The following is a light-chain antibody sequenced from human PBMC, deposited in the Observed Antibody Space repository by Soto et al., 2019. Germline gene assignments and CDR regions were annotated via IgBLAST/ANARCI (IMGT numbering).Light chain of an antibody. V-gene: IGLV2-8*01. J-gene: IGLJ2*01. CDR1: SSDIGAY. Sequence: ALTQPPSASGSPGQSVTFSCTGTSSDIGAYVSWYQHHPGKAPKLVISEVNKRPSGVPDRFSGSKSGNTASLTVSGLQAEDEADYYCGSYAGNNIFLFGGGTKLTVL. CDR3: GSYAGNNIFL. CDR2: EVN.